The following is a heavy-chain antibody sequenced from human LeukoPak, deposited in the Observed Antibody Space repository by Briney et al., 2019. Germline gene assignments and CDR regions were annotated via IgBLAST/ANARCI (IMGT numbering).Heavy chain of an antibody. Sequence: GGSLRLSCAASGFTFNIYAMNWVRQAPGKGLEWVSSISYTSFYIYYADSVRGRFTISRDNAKNSLYLQMNSLRAEDTAVYYCARYYYDSSGYMHYGMDVWGQGTTVTVSS. CDR3: ARYYYDSSGYMHYGMDV. V-gene: IGHV3-21*06. J-gene: IGHJ6*02. CDR1: GFTFNIYA. CDR2: ISYTSFYI. D-gene: IGHD3-22*01.